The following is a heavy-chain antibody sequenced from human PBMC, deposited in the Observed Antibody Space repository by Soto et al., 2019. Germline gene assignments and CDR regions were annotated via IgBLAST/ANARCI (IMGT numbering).Heavy chain of an antibody. V-gene: IGHV3-48*02. D-gene: IGHD2-15*01. CDR1: GFTFSSCG. Sequence: PGGSLRLSCAASGFTFSSCGMNWVRQAPGKGLEWASYISDRGDIIYYAGSVKGRFTVSRDNAKNSLYLQMNSLRDEDTAVYYCARCSANSCYSYGVDVWGQGTTVTVSS. CDR2: ISDRGDII. J-gene: IGHJ6*02. CDR3: ARCSANSCYSYGVDV.